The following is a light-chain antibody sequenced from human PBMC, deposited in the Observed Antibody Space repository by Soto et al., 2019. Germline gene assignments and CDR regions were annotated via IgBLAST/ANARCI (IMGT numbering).Light chain of an antibody. CDR3: QQCYSTPRT. V-gene: IGKV1-39*01. J-gene: IGKJ1*01. CDR1: QSISSW. CDR2: AAS. Sequence: DIPMTQSPSTLSASVGDRVTLTCRASQSISSWLAWYQQKPGKAPKLLIYAASSLQSGVPSRFSGSGSGTDFTLTISSLQPEDFATYYCQQCYSTPRTFGQGTKVDIK.